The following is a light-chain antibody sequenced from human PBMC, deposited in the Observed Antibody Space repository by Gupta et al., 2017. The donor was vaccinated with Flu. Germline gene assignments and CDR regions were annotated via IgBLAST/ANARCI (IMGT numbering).Light chain of an antibody. V-gene: IGKV2D-29*02. CDR1: QSLLHSDGKTY. Sequence: IVMTQSPVSVSVTVGQPASISCRSSQSLLHSDGKTYLYWYFQRPGQSPQLLIYESSHRCSAVPHRVRRSGSGTDFTLNFSRVEAEDVGTYYCMQSIQFPLTFGGGTKVEI. CDR3: MQSIQFPLT. J-gene: IGKJ4*01. CDR2: ESS.